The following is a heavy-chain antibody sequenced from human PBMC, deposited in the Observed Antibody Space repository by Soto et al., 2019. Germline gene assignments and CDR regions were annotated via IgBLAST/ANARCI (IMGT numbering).Heavy chain of an antibody. J-gene: IGHJ6*02. CDR1: GFTFSSYG. Sequence: PGESLKISCAASGFTFSSYGMHWVRQAPGKGLEWVAVISYDGSNKYYADSVKGRFTISRDNSKNTLYLQMNSLRAEDTAVYYCAKDLWEPKGHTRDTYYYYYGMDVWGQGTTVTVSS. D-gene: IGHD1-26*01. CDR3: AKDLWEPKGHTRDTYYYYYGMDV. CDR2: ISYDGSNK. V-gene: IGHV3-30*18.